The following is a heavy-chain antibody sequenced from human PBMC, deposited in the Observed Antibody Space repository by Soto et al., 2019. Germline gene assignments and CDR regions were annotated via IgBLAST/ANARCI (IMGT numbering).Heavy chain of an antibody. Sequence: SETLSLTCTVSGCSISSSSYYWGWIRQPPGKGLEWIGSIYYSGSTYYNPSLKSRVTISVDTSKNQFSLKLSSVTAADTAVYYCASPAGIAAATDYWGQGTLVTVSS. J-gene: IGHJ4*02. CDR1: GCSISSSSYY. D-gene: IGHD6-13*01. CDR3: ASPAGIAAATDY. V-gene: IGHV4-39*01. CDR2: IYYSGST.